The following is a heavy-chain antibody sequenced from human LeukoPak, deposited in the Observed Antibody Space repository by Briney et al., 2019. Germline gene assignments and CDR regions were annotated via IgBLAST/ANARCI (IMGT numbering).Heavy chain of an antibody. J-gene: IGHJ4*02. D-gene: IGHD3-22*01. CDR2: IYHSGST. CDR3: ARVHLRYYDRGYFDY. V-gene: IGHV4-38-2*02. Sequence: SETLSLTCTVSGYSISSGYYWGWIRQPPGKGLEWIGSIYHSGSTYYNPSLKSRVTISVDTSKNQFSLKLSSVTAADTAVYYCARVHLRYYDRGYFDYWGQGTLVTVSS. CDR1: GYSISSGYY.